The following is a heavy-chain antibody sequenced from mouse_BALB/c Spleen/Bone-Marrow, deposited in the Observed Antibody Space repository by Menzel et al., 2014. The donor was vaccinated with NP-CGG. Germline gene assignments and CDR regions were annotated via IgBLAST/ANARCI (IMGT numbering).Heavy chain of an antibody. CDR2: IYPGDGDT. J-gene: IGHJ3*01. Sequence: ESGAELVRPGSSVKISCKASGYAFSSYWMNWVRQRPGQGLEWIGQIYPGDGDTNYNGKFEGKATLTADRSSSTAYMQLSSLTSEDSAVYFCARTPWFAYWGQGTLVTVSA. CDR3: ARTPWFAY. V-gene: IGHV1-80*01. CDR1: GYAFSSYW.